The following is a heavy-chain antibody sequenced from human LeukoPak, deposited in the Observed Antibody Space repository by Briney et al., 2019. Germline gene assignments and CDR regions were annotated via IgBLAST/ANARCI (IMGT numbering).Heavy chain of an antibody. CDR3: ARGIQLWPRNWYFDL. V-gene: IGHV4-34*01. J-gene: IGHJ2*01. Sequence: SETLSLTCAVYGGSFSGYYWGWIRQPPGKGLEWIGSIYYSGSTYYNPSLKSRVTISVDTSKNQFSLKLSSVTAADTAVYYCARGIQLWPRNWYFDLWGRGTLVTVSS. D-gene: IGHD5-18*01. CDR1: GGSFSGYY. CDR2: IYYSGST.